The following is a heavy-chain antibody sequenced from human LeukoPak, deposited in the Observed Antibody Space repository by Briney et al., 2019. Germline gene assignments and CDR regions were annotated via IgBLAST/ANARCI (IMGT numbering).Heavy chain of an antibody. V-gene: IGHV1-69*05. D-gene: IGHD3-10*01. CDR2: IIPIFGTA. J-gene: IGHJ4*02. CDR1: GGTFSSYA. CDR3: ASPSYGSGSYYKFDY. Sequence: GASVKVSCKASGGTFSSYAISWVRQAPRQGLEWMGGIIPIFGTANYAQKFQGRVTITTDESTSTAYMELSSLRSEDTAVYYCASPSYGSGSYYKFDYWGQGTLVTVSS.